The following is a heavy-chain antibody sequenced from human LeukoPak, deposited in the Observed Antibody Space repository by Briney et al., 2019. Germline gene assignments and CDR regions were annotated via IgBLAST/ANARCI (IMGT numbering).Heavy chain of an antibody. Sequence: PSETLSLTCTVSGGSISSGDYYWSWIRQPPGKGLEWIGYIYYSGSTNYNPSLKSRVTISVDTSKNQFSLKLSSVTAADTAVYYCARASMIVVVIDYWGQGTLVTVSS. CDR3: ARASMIVVVIDY. CDR2: IYYSGST. D-gene: IGHD3-22*01. CDR1: GGSISSGDYY. V-gene: IGHV4-30-4*01. J-gene: IGHJ4*02.